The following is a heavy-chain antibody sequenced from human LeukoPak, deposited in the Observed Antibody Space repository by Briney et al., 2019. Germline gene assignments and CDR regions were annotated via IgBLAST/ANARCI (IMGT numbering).Heavy chain of an antibody. Sequence: SVKVSCKASGGTFSSYAISWVRQAPGQGLEWMGGIIPIFGTANYAQKFQGRVTITADESTSTAYMELSSLRSEDTAVYYCAREGGDYYGSGSYNYWGQGNLVTVSS. CDR2: IIPIFGTA. V-gene: IGHV1-69*13. D-gene: IGHD3-10*01. J-gene: IGHJ4*02. CDR1: GGTFSSYA. CDR3: AREGGDYYGSGSYNY.